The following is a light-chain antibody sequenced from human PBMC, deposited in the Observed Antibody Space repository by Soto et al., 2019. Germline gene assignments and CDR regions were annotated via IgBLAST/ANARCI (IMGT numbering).Light chain of an antibody. CDR2: EVS. CDR1: SSDVGTYNY. Sequence: QSALTQPASVSGSPGQSITISCTGTSSDVGTYNYVSWYQQHSGKAPKLVIYEVSNRPSGVSNRFSGSKSGNTASLPISGLQAEDEADYYCSAYTSSLTLYVFGSGTKLTVL. J-gene: IGLJ1*01. V-gene: IGLV2-14*01. CDR3: SAYTSSLTLYV.